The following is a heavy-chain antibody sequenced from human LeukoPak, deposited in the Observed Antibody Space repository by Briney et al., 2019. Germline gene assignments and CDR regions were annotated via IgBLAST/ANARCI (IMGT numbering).Heavy chain of an antibody. CDR1: GFTFSSYA. V-gene: IGHV3-30*01. D-gene: IGHD2-2*01. J-gene: IGHJ6*03. CDR2: ISYDGSNK. Sequence: GGSLRLSCAASGFTFSSYAMHWVRQAPGKGLEWVAVISYDGSNKYYADSVKGRFTISRDNSKNTLYLQMNSLRAEDTAVYYCARANHQYCSSTSCSTGYYYYYMDVWGKGTTVTVSS. CDR3: ARANHQYCSSTSCSTGYYYYYMDV.